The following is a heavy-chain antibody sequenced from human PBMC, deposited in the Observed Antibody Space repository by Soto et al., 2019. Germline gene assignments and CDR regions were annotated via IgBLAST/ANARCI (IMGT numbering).Heavy chain of an antibody. CDR1: GFTFRAYG. V-gene: IGHV3-30*18. D-gene: IGHD1-1*01. J-gene: IGHJ4*02. CDR2: ISYDGNNL. Sequence: PGGSLRLSCAASGFTFRAYGMHWVRQAPGKGLEWVAVISYDGNNLYYKDSVKGRFTISRDNSKSTLFLQMNSLRVEDTAVYYCAKDLVAFTTGRRSPFGYWGQGSLVTVSS. CDR3: AKDLVAFTTGRRSPFGY.